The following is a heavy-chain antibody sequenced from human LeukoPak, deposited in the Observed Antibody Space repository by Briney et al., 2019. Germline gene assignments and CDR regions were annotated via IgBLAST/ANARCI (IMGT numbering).Heavy chain of an antibody. CDR2: IYHSGST. V-gene: IGHV4-38-2*01. J-gene: IGHJ4*02. CDR3: ARASEMDHYFDY. Sequence: SETLSLTCAVSGYSISSGYYWGWIRQPPGKGLEWIGSIYHSGSTYYNLSLKSRVTISVDTSKNQFSLKLSSVTAADTAAYYCARASEMDHYFDYWGQGTLVTVSS. D-gene: IGHD5-24*01. CDR1: GYSISSGYY.